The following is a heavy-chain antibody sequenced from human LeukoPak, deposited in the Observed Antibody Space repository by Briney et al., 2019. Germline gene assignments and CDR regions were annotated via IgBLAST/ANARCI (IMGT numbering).Heavy chain of an antibody. J-gene: IGHJ4*02. Sequence: GGSLRLSCAASGFTFSSYGMHWVRQAPGKGLEWVALIWFDGSNKYYADSVKGRFTISRDNSKNTLYLQMNSLRAEDTAVYYCAKKVPANWGSYFDYWGQGTLVTVSS. CDR1: GFTFSSYG. CDR2: IWFDGSNK. D-gene: IGHD7-27*01. CDR3: AKKVPANWGSYFDY. V-gene: IGHV3-33*06.